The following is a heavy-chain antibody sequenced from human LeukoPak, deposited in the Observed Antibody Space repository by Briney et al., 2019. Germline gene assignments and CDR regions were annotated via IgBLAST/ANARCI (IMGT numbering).Heavy chain of an antibody. Sequence: GRSLRLSCAAAGFTFSNYGTHCVRHAPGKGLEWVAAISYDGSNRYYADSVKGRFTISRDNSKNTLYLQMNSLRAEGTAVYYCAKPIMTTVTTLGLYFDYWGQGALVTVSS. CDR2: ISYDGSNR. CDR3: AKPIMTTVTTLGLYFDY. CDR1: GFTFSNYG. D-gene: IGHD4-17*01. J-gene: IGHJ4*02. V-gene: IGHV3-30*18.